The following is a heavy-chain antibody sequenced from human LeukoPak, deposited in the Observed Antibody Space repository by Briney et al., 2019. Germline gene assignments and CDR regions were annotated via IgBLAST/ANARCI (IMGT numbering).Heavy chain of an antibody. D-gene: IGHD4-17*01. Sequence: SVKVSCKASGGTFSSYAIISVRQAPGQGLEWMGRIIPILGIANYAQKFQGRVTITADKSTSTAYMELSSLRSEDTAVYYCASEYGDRFDYWGQGTLDTVSS. CDR1: GGTFSSYA. J-gene: IGHJ4*02. V-gene: IGHV1-69*04. CDR3: ASEYGDRFDY. CDR2: IIPILGIA.